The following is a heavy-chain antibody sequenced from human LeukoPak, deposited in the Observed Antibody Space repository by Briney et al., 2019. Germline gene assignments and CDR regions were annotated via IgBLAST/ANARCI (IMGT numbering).Heavy chain of an antibody. Sequence: PGGSLRLSCAASGFTFSSYSMNWVRQAPGRGLEWVSSISSSSSYIYYADSVKGRFTISRDNAKNSLYLQMNSLRAVDTAVYYCASGTIAAAGPPWGQGTLVTVSS. CDR3: ASGTIAAAGPP. CDR1: GFTFSSYS. CDR2: ISSSSSYI. D-gene: IGHD6-13*01. J-gene: IGHJ5*02. V-gene: IGHV3-21*01.